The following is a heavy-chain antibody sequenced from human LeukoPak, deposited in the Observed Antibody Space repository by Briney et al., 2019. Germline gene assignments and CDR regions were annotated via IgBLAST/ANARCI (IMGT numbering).Heavy chain of an antibody. CDR1: GYTLTGYY. Sequence: ASVKVSCKASGYTLTGYYMHWVRQAPGQGLEWMGWINPNSGGTNYAQKFQGRVTMTRDTSTSTVYMELSSLRSEDTAVYYCARGPSITMVRGGQWYYYMDVWGKGTTVTISS. V-gene: IGHV1-2*02. CDR3: ARGPSITMVRGGQWYYYMDV. J-gene: IGHJ6*03. CDR2: INPNSGGT. D-gene: IGHD3-10*01.